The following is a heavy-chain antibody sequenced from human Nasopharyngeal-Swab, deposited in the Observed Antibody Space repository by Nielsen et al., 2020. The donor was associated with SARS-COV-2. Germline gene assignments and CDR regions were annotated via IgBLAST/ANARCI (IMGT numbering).Heavy chain of an antibody. V-gene: IGHV3-15*01. CDR2: IKSKTDGGTT. Sequence: WIRKPPGKGLEWVGRIKSKTDGGTTDYAAPVKGRFTISRDDSKNTLYLQMNSLKTEDTAVYYCTTVRFHCSSTSCYRWFDPWGQGTLGTVSS. D-gene: IGHD2-2*01. CDR3: TTVRFHCSSTSCYRWFDP. J-gene: IGHJ5*02.